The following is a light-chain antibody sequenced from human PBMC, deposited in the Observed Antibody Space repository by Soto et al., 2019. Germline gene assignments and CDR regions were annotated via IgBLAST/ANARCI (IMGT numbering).Light chain of an antibody. J-gene: IGKJ2*01. Sequence: EILLTQSPGTLSLSPGERATLSCRASQSVSSSYLAWYQQKPGQAPRILIYGASSRATGIPDRFSGSGSGTDFTLTISRLEPEDFAVYYCQQYGSSLYTFGQGTKLEIK. CDR2: GAS. CDR1: QSVSSSY. CDR3: QQYGSSLYT. V-gene: IGKV3-20*01.